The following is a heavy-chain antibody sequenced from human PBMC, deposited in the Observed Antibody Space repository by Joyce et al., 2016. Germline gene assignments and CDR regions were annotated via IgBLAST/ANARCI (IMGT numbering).Heavy chain of an antibody. D-gene: IGHD6-6*01. CDR1: GFSFSGYW. J-gene: IGHJ5*02. Sequence: EVQLVESGGGLVQPGGSLRLSCAASGFSFSGYWIHWVRQATGKGLVWFSRINTDGGSKRFAESVKGRFTISRDNAKNTLYLQMNSLRAEDTAVYYGVRGISARPGGPNWFDPWGQGTLVTVSS. V-gene: IGHV3-74*01. CDR3: VRGISARPGGPNWFDP. CDR2: INTDGGSK.